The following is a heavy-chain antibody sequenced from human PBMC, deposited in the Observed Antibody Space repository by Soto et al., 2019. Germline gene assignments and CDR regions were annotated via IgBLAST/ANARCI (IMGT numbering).Heavy chain of an antibody. CDR3: ARGYCSGGSCYERTYYYYGMDV. Sequence: GGSLRLSCAASGFTVSTNYMNWVRQAPGKGLEWVSVIYSGGSTNYADSVKGRFTISRDNSKNTLYLQMNSLRAEDTAVYYCARGYCSGGSCYERTYYYYGMDVWGQGTTVTVSS. D-gene: IGHD2-15*01. J-gene: IGHJ6*02. CDR1: GFTVSTNY. CDR2: IYSGGST. V-gene: IGHV3-66*01.